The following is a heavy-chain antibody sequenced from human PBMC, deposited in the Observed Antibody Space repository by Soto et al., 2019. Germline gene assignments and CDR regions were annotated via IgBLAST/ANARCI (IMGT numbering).Heavy chain of an antibody. CDR2: IDWDDDK. V-gene: IGHV2-70*11. CDR3: ARTRMVRGVLTFDLDY. CDR1: GFSLSTSGMC. J-gene: IGHJ4*02. Sequence: SGPTLVNPTQTLTLTCTFSGFSLSTSGMCVSWIRQPPGKALEWLARIDWDDDKYYSTSLKTRLTISKDTSKNQVVLTMTNMDPVDTATYYCARTRMVRGVLTFDLDYWGQGTLVTV. D-gene: IGHD3-10*01.